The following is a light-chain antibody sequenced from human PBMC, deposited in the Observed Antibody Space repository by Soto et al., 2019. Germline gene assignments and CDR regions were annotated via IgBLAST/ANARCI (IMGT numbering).Light chain of an antibody. J-gene: IGKJ4*01. CDR1: QGISSY. V-gene: IGKV1-8*01. CDR3: QHSYSTPPT. Sequence: AIRMTQSPSSLSASTGDRVTITCRASQGISSYLAWYQQKPGKAPKLLIYAASSLHSGVPSRFSGSGSGTDFTLTISSLQPEDFATYYCQHSYSTPPTFGGGTKVDIK. CDR2: AAS.